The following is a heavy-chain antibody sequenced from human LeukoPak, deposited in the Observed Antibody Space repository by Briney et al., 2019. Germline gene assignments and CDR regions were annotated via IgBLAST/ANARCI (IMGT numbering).Heavy chain of an antibody. D-gene: IGHD6-13*01. Sequence: ASVKVSCKASGGTFSSYAISWVRQAPGQGLEWMGGIIPIFGTANYAQKFQGRVTITADESTSTAYMELSSLRSEDTAVYYCARGLMAAAGAFDCWGQGTLVTVSS. CDR1: GGTFSSYA. CDR3: ARGLMAAAGAFDC. J-gene: IGHJ4*02. CDR2: IIPIFGTA. V-gene: IGHV1-69*13.